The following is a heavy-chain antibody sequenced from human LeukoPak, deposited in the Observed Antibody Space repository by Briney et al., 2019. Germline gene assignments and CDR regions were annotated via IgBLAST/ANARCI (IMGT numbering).Heavy chain of an antibody. V-gene: IGHV4-59*01. J-gene: IGHJ6*02. Sequence: PSETLSLTCTVSGGSISSYYWSWIRQPPGKGLEWIGYIYYSGSTNYNPSLKSRVTISVDTSKNQFSLKLSSVTAADTAVYCCAREVGYCSSTSCSAVMDVWGQGTTVTVSS. D-gene: IGHD2-2*01. CDR1: GGSISSYY. CDR3: AREVGYCSSTSCSAVMDV. CDR2: IYYSGST.